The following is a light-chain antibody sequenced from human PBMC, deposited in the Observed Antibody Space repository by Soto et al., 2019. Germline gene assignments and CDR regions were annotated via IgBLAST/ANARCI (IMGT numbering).Light chain of an antibody. V-gene: IGKV3-20*01. CDR2: GAS. CDR3: QYYGRSPWT. Sequence: EIVLTQSPGTLSLSPGQRASLSCRASQSVSSTYLAWYQQKPGQAPRLLIYGASSRAAGIPDRLSASGSGTDFTLTISRLEPEDFAVYYCQYYGRSPWTFGQGTKVDIK. J-gene: IGKJ1*01. CDR1: QSVSSTY.